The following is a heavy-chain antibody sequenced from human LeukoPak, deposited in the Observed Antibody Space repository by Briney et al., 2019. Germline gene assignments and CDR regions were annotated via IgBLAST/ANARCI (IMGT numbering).Heavy chain of an antibody. D-gene: IGHD2-2*02. CDR2: IHYSGST. CDR1: GASISSGDYF. CDR3: ARVVSDCGGARCYKGYLDY. J-gene: IGHJ4*02. V-gene: IGHV4-31*03. Sequence: PSETLSLTCSVSGASISSGDYFWTWTRQHPGKGLEWIGYIHYSGSTYYNPSLRSRMIISVDTSKNQFSLQLSSVTAADTAVYYCARVVSDCGGARCYKGYLDYWGQGTLVTVSS.